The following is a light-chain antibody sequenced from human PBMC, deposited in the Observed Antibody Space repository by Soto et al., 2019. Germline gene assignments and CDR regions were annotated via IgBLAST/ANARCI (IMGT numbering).Light chain of an antibody. CDR3: QQYGSSRT. V-gene: IGKV1-6*01. CDR1: QGIRND. J-gene: IGKJ1*01. Sequence: AIQMTQTPSSLSASVGDRVTITCRTSQGIRNDLAWYQQKPGKAPKVLIYAASNLQSGVPSRFSGSGSGTDFTLTISRLEPEDFAVYYCQQYGSSRTFGQGTKVDI. CDR2: AAS.